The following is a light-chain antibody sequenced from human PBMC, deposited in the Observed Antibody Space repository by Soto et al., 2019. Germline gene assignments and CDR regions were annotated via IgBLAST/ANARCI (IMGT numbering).Light chain of an antibody. Sequence: DIQMTQSPSTLSAFVGDRVTITCRASQSISSWLAWYQQKPGKAPKSLIYKASSLESGVPSRFSGGGSGTEFTLTISSLQPDEFANYYCQQYNSYPITFGQGTRLEIK. V-gene: IGKV1-5*03. CDR2: KAS. J-gene: IGKJ5*01. CDR1: QSISSW. CDR3: QQYNSYPIT.